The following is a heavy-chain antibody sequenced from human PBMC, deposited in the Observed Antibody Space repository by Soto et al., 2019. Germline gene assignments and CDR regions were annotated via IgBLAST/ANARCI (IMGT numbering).Heavy chain of an antibody. V-gene: IGHV3-7*01. CDR1: GFTFSSYW. J-gene: IGHJ4*02. Sequence: EEQLVDSGGDLVQPGGSLRLSCVASGFTFSSYWMTWVRQAPGKGLEWVANIKPDGSEKNYVDSVEDRFTISRDNVENSLYLQMNHLRVEDTAVYYCARFRDYFGVWGQGTLVTVSS. CDR2: IKPDGSEK. CDR3: ARFRDYFGV. D-gene: IGHD2-21*01.